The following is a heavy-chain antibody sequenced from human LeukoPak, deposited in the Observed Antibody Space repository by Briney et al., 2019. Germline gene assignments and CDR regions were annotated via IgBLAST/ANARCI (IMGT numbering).Heavy chain of an antibody. CDR3: AELGITMIGGV. V-gene: IGHV3-48*01. J-gene: IGHJ6*04. CDR1: GGSISSSS. D-gene: IGHD3-10*02. Sequence: ETLSLTCTVSGGSISSSSYYWGWIRQPPGKGLEWVSYISSSSRTIYYADSVKGRFTISRDNAKNSLFLQMNSLRAEDTAVYYCAELGITMIGGVWGKGTTVTISS. CDR2: ISSSSRTI.